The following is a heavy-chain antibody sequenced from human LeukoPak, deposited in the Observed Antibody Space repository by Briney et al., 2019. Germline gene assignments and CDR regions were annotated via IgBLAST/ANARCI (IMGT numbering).Heavy chain of an antibody. V-gene: IGHV4-59*08. Sequence: SETLSLTCTGSADSTSTYKWSWIRQPPGKELEWFGYIYYNGYTNYHPSLKSRVTISVDTSKNQFSLKLSSVTAADTAVYYCATGPDPPNDDFDIWGQGTMVTVSS. CDR1: ADSTSTYK. CDR3: ATGPDPPNDDFDI. D-gene: IGHD1-14*01. CDR2: IYYNGYT. J-gene: IGHJ3*02.